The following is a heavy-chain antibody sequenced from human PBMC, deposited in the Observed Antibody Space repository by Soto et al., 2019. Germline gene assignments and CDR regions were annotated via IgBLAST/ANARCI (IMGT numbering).Heavy chain of an antibody. V-gene: IGHV3-74*01. D-gene: IGHD3-22*01. J-gene: IGHJ6*02. CDR2: INTDGSST. Sequence: GGSLRLSCVASGFTFSNYWIHWVRQAPGKGLVWVSRINTDGSSTTYADSVQGRFTITRDNAQNTLYLQMNSLRAEDTAVYYCARDRVYYDSGHSCDYGMDVWGQGTTVTVSS. CDR1: GFTFSNYW. CDR3: ARDRVYYDSGHSCDYGMDV.